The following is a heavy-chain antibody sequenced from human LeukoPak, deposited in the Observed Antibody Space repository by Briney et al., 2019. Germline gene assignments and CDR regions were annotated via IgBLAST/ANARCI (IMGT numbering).Heavy chain of an antibody. D-gene: IGHD5-12*01. CDR2: IKQDGSEK. V-gene: IGHV3-7*04. CDR1: GFNFSRLW. J-gene: IGHJ4*02. CDR3: ARDGTYTDYDPDFDI. Sequence: GGSLRLSCAASGFNFSRLWMSWVRQAPGKGLEWVANIKQDGSEKYYVDSVKERFTISRDNAKNSLYLQMNSLRAEDTAVFYCARDGTYTDYDPDFDIWGQGTLVTVSS.